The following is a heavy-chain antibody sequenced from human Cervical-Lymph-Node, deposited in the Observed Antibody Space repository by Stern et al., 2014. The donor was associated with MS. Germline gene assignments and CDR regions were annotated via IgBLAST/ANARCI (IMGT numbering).Heavy chain of an antibody. CDR3: TGGLLGSENAFDI. CDR1: GYTFTTYA. J-gene: IGHJ3*02. CDR2: ISAYNGNT. D-gene: IGHD2-15*01. Sequence: QVQLVQSGAEVKKPGASVKVSCKASGYTFTTYAISWVRQAPGQGLEWMGWISAYNGNTTYAQKLQGRVTTATDTSTSTAYMELMSLRSDDTAVYYCTGGLLGSENAFDIWGQGTMVTVSS. V-gene: IGHV1-18*01.